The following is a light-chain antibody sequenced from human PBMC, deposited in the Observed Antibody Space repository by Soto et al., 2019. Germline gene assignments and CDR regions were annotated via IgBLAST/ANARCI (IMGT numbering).Light chain of an antibody. CDR3: QQYSSVPV. J-gene: IGKJ3*01. CDR1: QDISNF. CDR2: AAS. V-gene: IGKV1-27*01. Sequence: DIQMTQSPTSLSASVGDRVTITCRASQDISNFVAWYQQKPGKAPKLLIYAASTLQSGVPSRFSGSGSGTDFTLTINSLQPEVVATYSCQQYSSVPVFGPGTKVEIK.